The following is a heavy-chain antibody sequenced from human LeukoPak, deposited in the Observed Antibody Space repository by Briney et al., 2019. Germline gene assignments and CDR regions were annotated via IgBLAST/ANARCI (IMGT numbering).Heavy chain of an antibody. V-gene: IGHV1-69*01. CDR3: ARATYYDILTGYYPPYYYYGMDV. J-gene: IGHJ6*04. D-gene: IGHD3-9*01. CDR2: IIPIFGTA. Sequence: SVKVSCKASGGTFSSYAISWVRQAPGQGLEWMGGIIPIFGTANYAQKCQGRGTITADESTSTAYMELSSLRSEDTAVYYCARATYYDILTGYYPPYYYYGMDVWGKGTTVTVSS. CDR1: GGTFSSYA.